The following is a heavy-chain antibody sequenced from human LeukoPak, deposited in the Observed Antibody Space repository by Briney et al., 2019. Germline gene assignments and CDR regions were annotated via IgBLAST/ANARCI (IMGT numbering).Heavy chain of an antibody. J-gene: IGHJ6*03. CDR3: ARNRFPITGTTNNYYYMDV. Sequence: GGSLRLSCAASGFIFSSYSMNWVRQAPGKGLEWLSYISSSSTTIYYADSVKGRFTISRDNAKNSLYLQMSSLKAEDTAVYYCARNRFPITGTTNNYYYMDVWGKGTTVTASS. CDR2: ISSSSTTI. D-gene: IGHD1-7*01. V-gene: IGHV3-48*04. CDR1: GFIFSSYS.